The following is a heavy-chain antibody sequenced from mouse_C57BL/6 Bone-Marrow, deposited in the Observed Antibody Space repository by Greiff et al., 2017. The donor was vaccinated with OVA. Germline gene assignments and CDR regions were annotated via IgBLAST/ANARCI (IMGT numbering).Heavy chain of an antibody. V-gene: IGHV1-22*01. Sequence: VQLQQSGPELVKPGASVKMSCKASGYTFTDYNMHWVKQSHGKSLEWIGYINPNNGGTSYNQKFKGKATLTVTKSSSTAYMELRSLTSEDSAVYYCARPSLYGSSYMDYWGQGTSVTVSS. CDR2: INPNNGGT. CDR1: GYTFTDYN. D-gene: IGHD1-1*01. CDR3: ARPSLYGSSYMDY. J-gene: IGHJ4*01.